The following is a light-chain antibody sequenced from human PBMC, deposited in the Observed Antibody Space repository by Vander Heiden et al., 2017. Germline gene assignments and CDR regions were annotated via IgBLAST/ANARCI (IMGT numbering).Light chain of an antibody. CDR3: QQEDNVPYT. Sequence: DIQMTHFPSSLSASVGDRVTITCQASQDISNHLNWYQQKPGKAPKVLIYDASKLETGVPSRVSGSGSGAYFTFTISILQPEDIGTYYCQQEDNVPYTFGQGTKLEIK. CDR1: QDISNH. CDR2: DAS. J-gene: IGKJ2*01. V-gene: IGKV1-33*01.